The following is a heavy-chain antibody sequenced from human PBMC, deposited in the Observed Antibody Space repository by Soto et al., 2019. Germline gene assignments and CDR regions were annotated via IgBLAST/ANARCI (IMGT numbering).Heavy chain of an antibody. Sequence: SETLSLTCTVSGGFIWGWIRQSPDKGLEWIGYIYNSGRYNYNPSLESRLTISIDTSKNQFSLRPASVTAADTAVYYCARTLPNRQLFDSWSQGTLVTAPQ. CDR1: GGFI. CDR3: ARTLPNRQLFDS. CDR2: IYNSGRY. J-gene: IGHJ4*02. V-gene: IGHV4-59*01. D-gene: IGHD1-1*01.